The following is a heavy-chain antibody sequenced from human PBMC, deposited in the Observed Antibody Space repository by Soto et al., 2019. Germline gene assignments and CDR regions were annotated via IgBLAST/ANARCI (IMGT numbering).Heavy chain of an antibody. Sequence: QVQLQESGPGLVKPSQTLSLTCTVSGGSISSGDYYWSWIRQPPGKGLEWIGYSYYSGSTYYNPSLKSRLTIAVDTSKNQFTLKLSSVTAADTAVYYGDSSSYGYTFYDYWGQGTLVTVSS. D-gene: IGHD5-18*01. CDR1: GGSISSGDYY. CDR3: DSSSYGYTFYDY. J-gene: IGHJ4*02. V-gene: IGHV4-30-4*01. CDR2: SYYSGST.